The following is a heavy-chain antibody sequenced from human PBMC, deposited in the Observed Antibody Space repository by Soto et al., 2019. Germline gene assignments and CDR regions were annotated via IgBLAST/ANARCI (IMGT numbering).Heavy chain of an antibody. D-gene: IGHD2-21*02. CDR2: IYYRGST. CDR1: PGSLRSYY. V-gene: IGHV4-59*08. Sequence: PSDTLSLTCTVSPGSLRSYYWSWIRQPPGKGLEWIGYIYYRGSTNYSPSLKSRVTISVDTSKNQFSLKLSSVTAADTAVYYCARIWHHGGRLHYFDSWGQGTLVTVSS. CDR3: ARIWHHGGRLHYFDS. J-gene: IGHJ4*02.